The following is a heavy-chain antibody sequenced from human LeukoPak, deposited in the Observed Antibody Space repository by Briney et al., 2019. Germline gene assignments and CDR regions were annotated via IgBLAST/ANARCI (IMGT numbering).Heavy chain of an antibody. D-gene: IGHD3-22*01. Sequence: ASVKVSCKASGYTFTSYAMNWVRQAPGQGLEWMGWINTNTGNPTYAQGFTGRFVFSLDTSVSTAYLQISSLKAEDTAVYYCARANYYDSSGYYYREDGAFDIWGQGTMVTVSS. CDR1: GYTFTSYA. J-gene: IGHJ3*02. CDR3: ARANYYDSSGYYYREDGAFDI. V-gene: IGHV7-4-1*02. CDR2: INTNTGNP.